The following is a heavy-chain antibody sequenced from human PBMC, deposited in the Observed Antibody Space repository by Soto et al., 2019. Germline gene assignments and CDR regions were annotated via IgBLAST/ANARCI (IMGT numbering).Heavy chain of an antibody. D-gene: IGHD6-19*01. CDR1: GGPISSYY. V-gene: IGHV4-4*07. CDR2: IYMNGST. J-gene: IGHJ6*02. CDR3: VRDGSSGWYYYGMDV. Sequence: PSETLSLTCTVSGGPISSYYWSWIRQPAGKGLEWIGRIYMNGSTNYNPSLKSRVTVSVDTSKSQISLMLNSVTAADTAVYYCVRDGSSGWYYYGMDVWGQGTPVTVSS.